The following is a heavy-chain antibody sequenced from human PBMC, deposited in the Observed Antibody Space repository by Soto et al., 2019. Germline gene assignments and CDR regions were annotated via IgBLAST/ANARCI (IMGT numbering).Heavy chain of an antibody. J-gene: IGHJ4*02. V-gene: IGHV1-8*01. CDR3: ARGRTVRSGNWNYGIAAAGPGY. CDR2: MNPNSGNT. CDR1: GYTFTSYD. D-gene: IGHD6-13*01. Sequence: ASVKVSCKASGYTFTSYDINWVRQATGQGLEWMGWMNPNSGNTGYAQKFQGRVTMTRNTSISTAYMELSSLRSEDTAVYYCARGRTVRSGNWNYGIAAAGPGYWGQGTLVTSPQ.